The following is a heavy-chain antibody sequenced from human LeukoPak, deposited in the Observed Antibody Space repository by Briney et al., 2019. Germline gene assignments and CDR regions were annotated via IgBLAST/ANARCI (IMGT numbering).Heavy chain of an antibody. CDR2: INHSGST. J-gene: IGHJ5*02. D-gene: IGHD3-3*01. Sequence: SVTLSLTCAVYGWSFNGYYWSWLRHPPGKGLEWIGEINHSGSTNYHTSLKSRVTISVGPSKNQFFLTLSPVTAADTARYYRARLGDDFWSGYFNWFDPWGQRTLVTVSS. CDR1: GWSFNGYY. CDR3: ARLGDDFWSGYFNWFDP. V-gene: IGHV4-34*01.